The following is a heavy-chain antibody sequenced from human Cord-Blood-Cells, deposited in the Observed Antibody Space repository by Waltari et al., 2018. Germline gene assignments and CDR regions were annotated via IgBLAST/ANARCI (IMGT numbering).Heavy chain of an antibody. CDR1: GGSISSSSYY. CDR3: ARPPYYDFWSGYYDAFDI. D-gene: IGHD3-3*01. V-gene: IGHV4-39*01. CDR2: IYYRGST. J-gene: IGHJ3*02. Sequence: QLQLQESGPGLVKPSETLSLTCTVSGGSISSSSYYWGWIRQPPGKGLEWIGSIYYRGSTYYNPSLKSRVTISVDTSKNQLSLKLSSVTAADTAVYYCARPPYYDFWSGYYDAFDIWGQGTMVTVSS.